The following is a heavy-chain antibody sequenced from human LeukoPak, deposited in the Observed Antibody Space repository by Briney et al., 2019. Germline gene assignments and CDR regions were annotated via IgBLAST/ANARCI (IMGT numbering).Heavy chain of an antibody. CDR2: IYYSGST. V-gene: IGHV4-31*03. Sequence: SETLSLTCTVSGGSISSGGYYWSWLRQHPGKGLEWIGYIYYSGSTYYNPSLKSRVTISVDTSKNQFSLKLSSVTAADTAVYYCARVPVVVPAAADYWGQGTLVTVSS. CDR3: ARVPVVVPAAADY. D-gene: IGHD2-2*01. J-gene: IGHJ4*02. CDR1: GGSISSGGYY.